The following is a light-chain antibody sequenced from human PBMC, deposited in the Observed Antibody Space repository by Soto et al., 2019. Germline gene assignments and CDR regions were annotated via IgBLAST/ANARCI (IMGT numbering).Light chain of an antibody. V-gene: IGKV1-5*01. Sequence: DIQMTQSPSTLCASVGDRVTITCRASQSISSWLAWYQQKPGKAPKLLIYDASSLESGVPSRFSGSGSGTDFTLTISSLQPDDLATYYCQQYNSYSTFGQGTKVEIK. CDR1: QSISSW. CDR2: DAS. J-gene: IGKJ1*01. CDR3: QQYNSYST.